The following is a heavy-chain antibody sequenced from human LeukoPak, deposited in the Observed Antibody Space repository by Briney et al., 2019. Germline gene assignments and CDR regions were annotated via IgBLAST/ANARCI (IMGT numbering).Heavy chain of an antibody. CDR1: GGTFSGYY. Sequence: KPSETLSLTCAVYGGTFSGYYWSWIRQAPGKGLAWIWEINNSGSTNYHPSLKSRVTISVDTSKNQFSLKLSSVTAGDTAVYYCAKGRGYNSFDYWGQGTLVTVSS. CDR2: INNSGST. CDR3: AKGRGYNSFDY. J-gene: IGHJ4*02. D-gene: IGHD3-16*02. V-gene: IGHV4-34*01.